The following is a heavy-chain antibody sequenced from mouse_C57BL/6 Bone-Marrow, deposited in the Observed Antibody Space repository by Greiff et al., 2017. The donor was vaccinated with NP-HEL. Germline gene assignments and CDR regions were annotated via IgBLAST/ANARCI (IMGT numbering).Heavy chain of an antibody. J-gene: IGHJ1*03. V-gene: IGHV14-3*01. D-gene: IGHD1-1*01. CDR3: APYYYGSSGWYFDV. CDR1: GFNIKNTY. Sequence: VQLKESVAELVRPGASVKLSCTASGFNIKNTYMHWVKQRPEQGLEWIGRIDPANGNTKYAPKFQGKATITADTSSNTAYLQLSSLTSEDTAIYYCAPYYYGSSGWYFDVWGTGTTVTVSS. CDR2: IDPANGNT.